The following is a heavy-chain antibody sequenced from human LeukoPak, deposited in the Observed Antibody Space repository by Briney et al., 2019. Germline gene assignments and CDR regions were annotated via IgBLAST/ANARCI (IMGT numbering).Heavy chain of an antibody. D-gene: IGHD3/OR15-3a*01. J-gene: IGHJ4*02. CDR1: GFTFSSQS. V-gene: IGHV3-23*01. CDR2: ISGSGDNT. Sequence: PGGSLRLSCAGSGFTFSSQSMTWVRQAPGKGLEWVSGISGSGDNTYYGDSVKGRFTISRDNSKSTMYLQTNSLRVEDTAVYYCVKWTGYGMNWGQGTLVTVSS. CDR3: VKWTGYGMN.